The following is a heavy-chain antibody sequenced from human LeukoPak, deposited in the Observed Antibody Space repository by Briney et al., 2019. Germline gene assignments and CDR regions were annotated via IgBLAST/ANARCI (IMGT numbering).Heavy chain of an antibody. J-gene: IGHJ6*02. CDR3: AGSPIGYGMDV. Sequence: SETLSLTCSVSGDSISSYFWAWIRQPPGKGLEWIGYVCYNGTTNYNPSLRNRVAISIDTSKNQFSLKLTSVTAADTAVYYCAGSPIGYGMDVWGQGTTVTVSS. CDR2: VCYNGTT. CDR1: GDSISSYF. V-gene: IGHV4-59*12.